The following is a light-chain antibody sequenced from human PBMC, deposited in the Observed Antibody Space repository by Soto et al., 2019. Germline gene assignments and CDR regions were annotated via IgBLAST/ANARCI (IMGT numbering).Light chain of an antibody. CDR1: TTDVGGYNY. J-gene: IGLJ2*01. CDR2: EVS. Sequence: QSALTQPASVSGSPRRSITISCTGTTTDVGGYNYVSWYQQHPGKAPKLVIYEVSNRPSGISNRFSGSKSGNTASLTISGLQAEDEADYYCSSYTASSTIVFGGGTKLTVL. CDR3: SSYTASSTIV. V-gene: IGLV2-14*01.